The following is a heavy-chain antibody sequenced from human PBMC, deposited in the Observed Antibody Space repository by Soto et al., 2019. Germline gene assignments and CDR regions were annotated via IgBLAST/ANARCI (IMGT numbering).Heavy chain of an antibody. V-gene: IGHV1-8*02. Sequence: QVQLMQSGAEVRKPGASVKVSCKASGYTFTDYDINWVRQATGQGLEWLGWMTPKSGYTGYAQKFQGRVTLTRDTSRGTAYMELSSLTSEDTAVYYCTRNIYNTGDFDQWGQGTLVTVSS. J-gene: IGHJ4*02. CDR1: GYTFTDYD. D-gene: IGHD1-20*01. CDR2: MTPKSGYT. CDR3: TRNIYNTGDFDQ.